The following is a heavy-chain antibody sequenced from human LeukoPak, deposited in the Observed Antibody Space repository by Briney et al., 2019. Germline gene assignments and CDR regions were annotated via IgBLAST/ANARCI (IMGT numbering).Heavy chain of an antibody. CDR3: ARDGHRMYYYDTSAYRFDY. Sequence: ASVKVSCKASGYTFTGYYMHWVRQAPGQGLEWMGIINPSGGSTSYAQKFQGRVTMTRDTSTSTVYMELSRLRSDDTAVYYCARDGHRMYYYDTSAYRFDYWGQGTLVTVSS. D-gene: IGHD3-22*01. V-gene: IGHV1-46*01. CDR2: INPSGGST. J-gene: IGHJ4*02. CDR1: GYTFTGYY.